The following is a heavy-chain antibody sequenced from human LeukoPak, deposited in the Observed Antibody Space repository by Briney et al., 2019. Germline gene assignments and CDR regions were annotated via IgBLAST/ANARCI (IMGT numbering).Heavy chain of an antibody. J-gene: IGHJ6*02. CDR1: GGTFSSYA. CDR3: ARDFPHCSSTSCQDYYYGMDV. Sequence: ASVKVSCKASGGTFSSYAISWVRQAPGQGLEWMGGIIPIFGTANYAQKFQGRVTITADESTSTAYMELSSPRSEDTAVYYCARDFPHCSSTSCQDYYYGMDVWGQGTTVTVSS. V-gene: IGHV1-69*13. D-gene: IGHD2-2*01. CDR2: IIPIFGTA.